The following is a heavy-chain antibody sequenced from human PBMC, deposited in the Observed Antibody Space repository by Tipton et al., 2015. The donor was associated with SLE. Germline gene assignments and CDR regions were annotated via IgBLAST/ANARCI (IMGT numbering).Heavy chain of an antibody. J-gene: IGHJ4*02. CDR1: SDSISSGLYY. V-gene: IGHV4-61*02. D-gene: IGHD3-9*01. Sequence: LRLSCTVSSDSISSGLYYWTWLRQLAGMALEWIGRIFATGSTTYNPSLKGRVTISVRTSENQLSLILTSVTAADTAIYYCARMAGYYHFDYWGPGTQVTVSS. CDR2: IFATGST. CDR3: ARMAGYYHFDY.